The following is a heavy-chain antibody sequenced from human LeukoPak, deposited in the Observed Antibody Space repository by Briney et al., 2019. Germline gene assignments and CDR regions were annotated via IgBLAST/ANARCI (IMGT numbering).Heavy chain of an antibody. D-gene: IGHD6-13*01. V-gene: IGHV4-39*01. CDR1: GGSISSSSYY. CDR2: IYYSGST. Sequence: PSETLSLTCTVSGGSISSSSYYWGWIRQPPGKGLERIGSIYYSGSTYYNPSLKSRVTISVDTSKNQFSLKLSFVTAADTAVYYCARQMGWVGYSSSPRGDYYYGMDVWGQGTTVTVSS. J-gene: IGHJ6*02. CDR3: ARQMGWVGYSSSPRGDYYYGMDV.